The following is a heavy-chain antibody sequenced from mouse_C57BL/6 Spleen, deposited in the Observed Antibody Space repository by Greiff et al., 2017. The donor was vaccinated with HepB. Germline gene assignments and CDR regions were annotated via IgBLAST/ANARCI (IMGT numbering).Heavy chain of an antibody. V-gene: IGHV1-76*01. D-gene: IGHD1-1*01. CDR1: GYTFTDYY. Sequence: QVQLQQSGAELVRPGASVKLSCKASGYTFTDYYINWVKQRPGQGLEWIARIYPGSGNTYYNEKFKGKATLTAEKSSSTAYMQLSSLTSEDSAVYFCASQDYYGSCAYWGQGTLVTVSS. CDR2: IYPGSGNT. J-gene: IGHJ3*01. CDR3: ASQDYYGSCAY.